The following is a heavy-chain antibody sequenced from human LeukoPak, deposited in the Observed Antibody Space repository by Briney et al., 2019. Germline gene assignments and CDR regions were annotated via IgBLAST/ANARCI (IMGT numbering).Heavy chain of an antibody. J-gene: IGHJ4*02. CDR2: IYYSGST. D-gene: IGHD3-10*01. V-gene: IGHV4-59*01. Sequence: SETLSLTCTVSSGSISRYYWNWIRQPPGKGLDWIGYIYYSGSTNYNPSLKSRVTISVDTSKNQFSLKLTSVTAADTAVYYCASYGGARFDYWGQGTLVTVSS. CDR1: SGSISRYY. CDR3: ASYGGARFDY.